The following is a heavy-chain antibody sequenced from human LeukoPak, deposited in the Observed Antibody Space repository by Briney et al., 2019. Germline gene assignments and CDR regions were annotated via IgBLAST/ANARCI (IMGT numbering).Heavy chain of an antibody. CDR2: IIPIFGIA. CDR1: GGTFSSYA. V-gene: IGHV1-69*04. J-gene: IGHJ4*02. CDR3: ASGGGYYYDSSGYWFDY. Sequence: ASVKVSCKASGGTFSSYAISWVRQAPGQGLEWMGRIIPIFGIANYAQKFQGRVTITADKSTSTACMELSSLRSEDTAVYYCASGGGYYYDSSGYWFDYWGQGTLVTVSS. D-gene: IGHD3-22*01.